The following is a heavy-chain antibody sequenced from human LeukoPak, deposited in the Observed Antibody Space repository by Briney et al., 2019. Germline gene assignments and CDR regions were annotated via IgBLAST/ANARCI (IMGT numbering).Heavy chain of an antibody. V-gene: IGHV1-24*01. CDR3: ATSPKYQLLPIPYYYYYYMDV. CDR1: GYTLTELS. J-gene: IGHJ6*03. Sequence: ASVKVSCKVSGYTLTELSMHWVRQAPGKGLEWMGGFDPEDGETIYAQKFQGRVTMTEDTSTDTAYMELSSLRPEDTAVYYCATSPKYQLLPIPYYYYYYMDVWGKGTTVTVSS. CDR2: FDPEDGET. D-gene: IGHD2-2*01.